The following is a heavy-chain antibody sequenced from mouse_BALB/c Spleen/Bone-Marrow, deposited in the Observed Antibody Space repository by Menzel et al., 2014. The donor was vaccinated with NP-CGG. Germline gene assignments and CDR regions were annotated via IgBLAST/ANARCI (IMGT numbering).Heavy chain of an antibody. Sequence: SGPDLVRPGSSVKMSCKASDYTLTTYWMHWVKQRPGQGLEWIGMIDPSTSETRLNQKFKDKATLIVDKSSNTAYMQLSSLTSEDSAVYYCARRTLAMDYWGQGTSVTVSS. V-gene: IGHV1-52*01. CDR1: DYTLTTYW. CDR3: ARRTLAMDY. J-gene: IGHJ4*01. CDR2: IDPSTSET.